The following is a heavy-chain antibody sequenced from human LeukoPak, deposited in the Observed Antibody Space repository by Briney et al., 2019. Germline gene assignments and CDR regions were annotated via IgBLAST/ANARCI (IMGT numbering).Heavy chain of an antibody. Sequence: ASVKVSCTASGYTFTSYYMHWVRQAPGQGLAWMGIINPSGGSTSYAQKFQGRVTMTRDTSTSTVYMELSSLRSEDTAVYYCATCSSTSCSDEAFDIWGQGTMVTVSS. D-gene: IGHD2-2*01. J-gene: IGHJ3*02. CDR2: INPSGGST. CDR3: ATCSSTSCSDEAFDI. V-gene: IGHV1-46*01. CDR1: GYTFTSYY.